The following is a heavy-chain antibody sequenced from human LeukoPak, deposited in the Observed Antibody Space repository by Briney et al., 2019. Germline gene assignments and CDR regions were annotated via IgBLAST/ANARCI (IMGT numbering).Heavy chain of an antibody. D-gene: IGHD1-26*01. CDR1: GFTFSNYG. Sequence: PGGSLRLSCAASGFTFSNYGMHWVRQAPGKGLEWVAVISYDGSNKYYADSVKGRFTISRDKSKNTLYLQMNSLRAEDTAVYYCAKDLLGGDSGSYYEVGELGMDVWGQGTTVTVSS. V-gene: IGHV3-30*18. CDR3: AKDLLGGDSGSYYEVGELGMDV. J-gene: IGHJ6*02. CDR2: ISYDGSNK.